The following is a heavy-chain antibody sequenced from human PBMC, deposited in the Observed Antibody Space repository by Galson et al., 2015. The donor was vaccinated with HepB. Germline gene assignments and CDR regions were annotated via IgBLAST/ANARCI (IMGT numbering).Heavy chain of an antibody. CDR2: IYHSGST. V-gene: IGHV4-30-2*01. J-gene: IGHJ4*02. CDR3: ARGKGDSYRYYFDY. D-gene: IGHD5-18*01. CDR1: GGSISSGGYS. Sequence: TLSLTCAVSGGSISSGGYSWSWIRQPPGKGLEWIGYIYHSGSTYYNPSLKSRVTISVDRSKNQFSLKLSSVTAADTAVYYCARGKGDSYRYYFDYWGQGTLVTVSS.